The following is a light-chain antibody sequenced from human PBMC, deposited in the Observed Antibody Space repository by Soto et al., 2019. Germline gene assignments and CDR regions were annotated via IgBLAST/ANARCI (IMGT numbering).Light chain of an antibody. Sequence: EIVMTQSPATLSVSPGERATLSCRASQSVSSNLAWYQQKPGQPPRLLIYGASTRATGIPARFSGSGSGTEFTLPISSLQSEDFAVYYCQLYNSWPPYACGQGTKLEIK. J-gene: IGKJ2*01. V-gene: IGKV3-15*01. CDR1: QSVSSN. CDR2: GAS. CDR3: QLYNSWPPYA.